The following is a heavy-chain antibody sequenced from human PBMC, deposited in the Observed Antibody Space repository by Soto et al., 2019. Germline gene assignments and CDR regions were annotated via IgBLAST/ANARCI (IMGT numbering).Heavy chain of an antibody. CDR1: GFTFSSYA. Sequence: QVQLVESGGGVVQPGRSLRLSCAASGFTFSSYAMHWVRQAPGKGLEWVAVISYDGSNKYYADSVKGRFTISRDNSKNTLYLLMNSLRAEDTAVYYSARDAKGLYYYDSNAFDIWGQGTMVTVSS. CDR2: ISYDGSNK. J-gene: IGHJ3*02. D-gene: IGHD3-22*01. CDR3: ARDAKGLYYYDSNAFDI. V-gene: IGHV3-30-3*01.